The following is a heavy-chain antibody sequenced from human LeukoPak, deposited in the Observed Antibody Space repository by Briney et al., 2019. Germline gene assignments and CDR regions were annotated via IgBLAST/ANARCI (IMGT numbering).Heavy chain of an antibody. Sequence: GGSLRLSCSASGFTFSSYAMHWVRQAPGKGLEYVSAISSNGGSTYYADSVKGRFTISRDNSKNTLYLQMNSLRAEDTAVYYSFIRGEDAFDIWGQGTMVTVSS. CDR2: ISSNGGST. CDR3: FIRGEDAFDI. D-gene: IGHD3-16*01. J-gene: IGHJ3*02. CDR1: GFTFSSYA. V-gene: IGHV3-64*04.